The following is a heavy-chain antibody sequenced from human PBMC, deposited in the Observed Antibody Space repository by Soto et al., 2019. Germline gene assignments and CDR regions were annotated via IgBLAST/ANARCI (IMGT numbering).Heavy chain of an antibody. D-gene: IGHD1-26*01. Sequence: PGESLKISCKGSGYSFASHWVAWVRQMPGKGLEWMGIIYPGDSDTRYSPSFQGQVTISADKSISMAYLQWSSLKASDTAMYYCARHANSVGSTTGAFDYWGQGTLVTVSS. CDR3: ARHANSVGSTTGAFDY. J-gene: IGHJ4*02. CDR1: GYSFASHW. V-gene: IGHV5-51*01. CDR2: IYPGDSDT.